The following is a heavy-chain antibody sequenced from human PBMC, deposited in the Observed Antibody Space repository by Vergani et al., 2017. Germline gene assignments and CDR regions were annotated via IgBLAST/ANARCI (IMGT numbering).Heavy chain of an antibody. CDR3: AAVNYYDSSGYSLTYNWFDP. Sequence: QMQLVQSGPEVKKPGTSVKVSCKASGFTFTSSAVQWVRQARGQRLEWIGWIVVGSGNTNYAQKFQERVTITRDMSTSTAYMELSSLRSEDTAVYYCAAVNYYDSSGYSLTYNWFDPWGQGTLVTVSS. CDR2: IVVGSGNT. D-gene: IGHD3-22*01. CDR1: GFTFTSSA. V-gene: IGHV1-58*01. J-gene: IGHJ5*02.